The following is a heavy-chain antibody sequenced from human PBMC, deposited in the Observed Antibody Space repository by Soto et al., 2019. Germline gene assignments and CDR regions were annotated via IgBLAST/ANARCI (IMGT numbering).Heavy chain of an antibody. CDR1: GFTFSSYG. CDR2: ISYDGNNK. CDR3: ARDGVSSTDYTWNYGTYFDY. V-gene: IGHV3-30*03. J-gene: IGHJ4*02. Sequence: PGGSLRLSCAASGFTFSSYGMHWVRQAPGKGLEWVAVISYDGNNKFYADSVKGRFTISRDSSSQTLYLQMNSLRPDDTAMYYCARDGVSSTDYTWNYGTYFDYRGPRASVTVSS. D-gene: IGHD1-1*01.